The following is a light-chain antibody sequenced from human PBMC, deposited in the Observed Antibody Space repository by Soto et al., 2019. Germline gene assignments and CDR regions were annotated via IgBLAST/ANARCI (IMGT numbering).Light chain of an antibody. Sequence: DIQITHSPSSLSASVGDRVTIPCRASQRITNSLNWYQQKPGKAPKLLIYDASSLESGVPSRFSGSGSGTEFTLTISSLQPDDFATYYCQQYGKFGQGTKVDIK. V-gene: IGKV1-5*01. CDR2: DAS. J-gene: IGKJ1*01. CDR1: QRITNS. CDR3: QQYGK.